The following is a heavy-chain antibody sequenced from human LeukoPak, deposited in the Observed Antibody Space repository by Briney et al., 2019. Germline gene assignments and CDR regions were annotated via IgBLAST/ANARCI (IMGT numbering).Heavy chain of an antibody. CDR1: GFTISRSS. J-gene: IGHJ4*02. CDR2: ISRSGGNT. Sequence: GGTLRLSCAASGFTISRSSMHWVRQAPGKGLEFVSAISRSGGNTYYANSVKGRFTISRDTSKNTLYLQVGSLRVEDMAVYYCARVGDRSGNGYSHWGQGTLVTVSS. D-gene: IGHD2-2*03. V-gene: IGHV3-64*01. CDR3: ARVGDRSGNGYSH.